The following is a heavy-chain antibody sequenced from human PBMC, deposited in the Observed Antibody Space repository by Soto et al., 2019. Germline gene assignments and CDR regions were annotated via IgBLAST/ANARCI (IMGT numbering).Heavy chain of an antibody. CDR3: ARSSGSYYYYYYGMDV. CDR1: SGSFSGYY. V-gene: IGHV4-34*01. D-gene: IGHD1-26*01. CDR2: INHSGST. J-gene: IGHJ6*02. Sequence: SETLSLTCAVYSGSFSGYYWSWIRQPPGKGLEWIGEINHSGSTNYNPSLKSRVTISVDTSKNQFSLKLSSVTAADTAVYYCARSSGSYYYYYYGMDVWGQGTTVTVSS.